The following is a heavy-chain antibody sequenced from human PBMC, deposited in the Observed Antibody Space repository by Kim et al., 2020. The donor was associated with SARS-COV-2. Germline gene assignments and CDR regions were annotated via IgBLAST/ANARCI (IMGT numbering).Heavy chain of an antibody. V-gene: IGHV4-61*02. J-gene: IGHJ6*02. CDR3: AGADYYDSSGSHYYYYYGMDV. CDR2: IYTSGST. CDR1: GGSISSGSYY. Sequence: SETLSLTCTVSGGSISSGSYYWSWIRQPAGKGLEWIGRIYTSGSTNYNPSLKSRVTISVDTSKNQFSLKLSSVTAADTAVYYCAGADYYDSSGSHYYYYYGMDVWGQGTTVTVSS. D-gene: IGHD3-22*01.